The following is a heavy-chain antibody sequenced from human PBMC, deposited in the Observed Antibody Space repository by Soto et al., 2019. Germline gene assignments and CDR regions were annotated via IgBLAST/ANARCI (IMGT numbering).Heavy chain of an antibody. J-gene: IGHJ4*03. Sequence: NPSETLSLTCTVSGGSISSSSYYWGWIRQPPGKGLEWIGSIYYSGSTYYNPSLKSRVTISVDTSKNQFSLKLSSVTAADTAVYYCAGLFRQWFPLSFDYWGQGNLV. CDR3: AGLFRQWFPLSFDY. V-gene: IGHV4-39*01. CDR1: GGSISSSSYY. D-gene: IGHD3-22*01. CDR2: IYYSGST.